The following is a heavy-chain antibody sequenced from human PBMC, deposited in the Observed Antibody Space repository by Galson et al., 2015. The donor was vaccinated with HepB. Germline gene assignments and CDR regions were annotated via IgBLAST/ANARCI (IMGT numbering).Heavy chain of an antibody. CDR1: GYTFTSYA. Sequence: SVKVSCKASGYTFTSYAMHWVRQAPGQRLEWMGWINAGNGNTKYSQKFQGRVTITRDTSASTAYMELSSLRSEDTAVYYCARVPDDFWSGYYFDYWGQGTLVTFSS. J-gene: IGHJ4*02. CDR3: ARVPDDFWSGYYFDY. V-gene: IGHV1-3*01. D-gene: IGHD3-3*01. CDR2: INAGNGNT.